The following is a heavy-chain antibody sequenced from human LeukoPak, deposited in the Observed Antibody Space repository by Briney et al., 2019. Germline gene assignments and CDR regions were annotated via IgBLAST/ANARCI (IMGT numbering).Heavy chain of an antibody. V-gene: IGHV3-30*03. CDR1: GFTFSSYG. J-gene: IGHJ6*03. CDR3: ARDQTPLWFGEYMDV. D-gene: IGHD3-10*01. Sequence: GGSLRLSCAASGFTFSSYGMHWVRQAPGKGLEWVAVISYDGSNKYYADSVKGRFTISRDNSKNTLYLQMNSLRAEDTAVYYCARDQTPLWFGEYMDVWGKGTTVTVSS. CDR2: ISYDGSNK.